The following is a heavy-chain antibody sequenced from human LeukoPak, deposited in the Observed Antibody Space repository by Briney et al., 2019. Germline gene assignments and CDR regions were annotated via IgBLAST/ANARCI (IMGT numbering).Heavy chain of an antibody. V-gene: IGHV4-59*01. CDR1: GGSISSYY. CDR3: ARVGGSPSYYGMDV. CDR2: TYYSGST. Sequence: SETLSLTCTVSGGSISSYYWSWIRQPPGEGLEWIGYTYYSGSTNYNPSLKSRVTISVDTSKNQFSLKLSSVTAADTAVYYCARVGGSPSYYGMDVWGQGTTVTVSS. J-gene: IGHJ6*02. D-gene: IGHD1-26*01.